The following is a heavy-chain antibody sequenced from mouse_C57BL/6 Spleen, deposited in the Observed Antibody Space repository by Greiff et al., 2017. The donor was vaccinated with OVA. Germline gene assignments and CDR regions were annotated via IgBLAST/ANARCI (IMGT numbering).Heavy chain of an antibody. CDR1: GYAFTNYL. J-gene: IGHJ2*01. CDR3: ASQSDYGYFDY. V-gene: IGHV1-54*01. CDR2: INPGSGGT. Sequence: QVQLQQPGAELVRPGTSVKVSCKASGYAFTNYLIEWVKQRPGQGLEWIGVINPGSGGTNYNEKFKGKATLTADKSSSTAYMQLSSLTSDDSAVYFCASQSDYGYFDYWGQGTTLTVSS. D-gene: IGHD2-4*01.